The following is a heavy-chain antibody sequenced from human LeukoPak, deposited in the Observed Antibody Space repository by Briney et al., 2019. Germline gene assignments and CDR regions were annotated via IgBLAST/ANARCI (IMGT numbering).Heavy chain of an antibody. Sequence: PGGSLRPSCAASGFRFSSYAMSWVRQAPGKGLEWVSIISGGGGRTYYADSVKGRFTISRDNSKNTLYLQMNSLRAEDTAVYYCAKGDYDILTGYYSYYYYYMDVWGKGTTVTVSS. CDR1: GFRFSSYA. CDR2: ISGGGGRT. D-gene: IGHD3-9*01. J-gene: IGHJ6*03. V-gene: IGHV3-23*01. CDR3: AKGDYDILTGYYSYYYYYMDV.